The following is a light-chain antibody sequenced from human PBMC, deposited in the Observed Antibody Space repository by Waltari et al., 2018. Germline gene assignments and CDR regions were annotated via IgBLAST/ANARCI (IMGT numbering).Light chain of an antibody. CDR3: AAWDDSLSGHVV. V-gene: IGLV1-47*01. CDR1: SSNIGSNY. CDR2: RNN. J-gene: IGLJ2*01. Sequence: QSVLTQPPSASGTPGQRVTISCSGSSSNIGSNYVYWYQQLPGTAPKLLIYRNNRRPSGVPDRFSGSKSGTSASLVISGLRSEDEADYYCAAWDDSLSGHVVFGGGTKLTVL.